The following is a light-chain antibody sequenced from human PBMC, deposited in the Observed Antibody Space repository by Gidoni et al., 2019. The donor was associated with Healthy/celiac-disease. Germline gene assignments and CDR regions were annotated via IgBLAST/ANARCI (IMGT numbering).Light chain of an antibody. V-gene: IGKV3-11*01. CDR3: QQRSNWIT. CDR2: DAS. CDR1: QSVSSY. Sequence: EMAVTQSPATLSLSPGERATLSCSASQSVSSYLAWYQQKPGQAPRLLIYDASNRATGIPARFSGSGSGTDFTLTISSLEPEDFAVYYCQQRSNWITFGQXTRLEIK. J-gene: IGKJ5*01.